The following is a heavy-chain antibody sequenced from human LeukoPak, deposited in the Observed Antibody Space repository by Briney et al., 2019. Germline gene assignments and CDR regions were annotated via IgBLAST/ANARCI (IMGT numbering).Heavy chain of an antibody. CDR2: FYSSGGT. CDR1: GGSITSGYYY. J-gene: IGHJ6*03. V-gene: IGHV4-61*02. CDR3: ARASLPPYYGGTYYYYMDV. D-gene: IGHD3-16*01. Sequence: SQTLSLTCTVSGGSITSGYYYWSWIRQPAGRGLEWIGRFYSSGGTKYNPSLKSRVTMSVDTSKNQFSLKLSSVTAADTAVYYCARASLPPYYGGTYYYYMDVWGKGTTVTVSS.